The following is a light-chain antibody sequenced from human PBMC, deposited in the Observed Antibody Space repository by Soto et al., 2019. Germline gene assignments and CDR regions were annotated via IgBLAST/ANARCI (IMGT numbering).Light chain of an antibody. CDR2: DAS. Sequence: DIQMTQSPSSLSASVGDRVTITCRASQSISSWLAWYQQKPGKAPKLLIYDASSLESGVPSRFSGSGSGTEFSLTISSLQPEDSATYYCLQHDSYPITFGQGTRLEI. CDR1: QSISSW. J-gene: IGKJ5*01. V-gene: IGKV1-5*01. CDR3: LQHDSYPIT.